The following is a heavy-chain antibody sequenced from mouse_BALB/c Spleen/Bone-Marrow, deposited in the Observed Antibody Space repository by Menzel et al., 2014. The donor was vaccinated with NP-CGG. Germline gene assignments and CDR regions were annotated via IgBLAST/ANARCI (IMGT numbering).Heavy chain of an antibody. CDR3: ARQSRAWFAY. V-gene: IGHV5-12-1*01. J-gene: IGHJ3*01. D-gene: IGHD1-1*01. Sequence: EVKVVESGGGLVKPGGSLKLSCAASGFAFXSYDMSWVRQTPEKRLEWVAYISSGGGSTYYPDTVKGRFTISRDNAKNTLYLQMSSLKSEDTAMYYCARQSRAWFAYWGQGTLVTVSA. CDR1: GFAFXSYD. CDR2: ISSGGGST.